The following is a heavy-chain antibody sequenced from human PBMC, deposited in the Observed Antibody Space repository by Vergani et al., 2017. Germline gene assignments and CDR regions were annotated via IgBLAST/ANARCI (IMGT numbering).Heavy chain of an antibody. CDR3: AKDPTNYGDYYYYYMDV. CDR1: GFTFSSYG. V-gene: IGHV3-30*18. J-gene: IGHJ6*03. Sequence: QVQLVESGGGVVQPGRSLRLSCAASGFTFSSYGMHWVRQAPGKGLEWVAVISYDGSNKYYADSVKGRFTISRDNSKNTLYLQMNSLRAEDTAVYYCAKDPTNYGDYYYYYMDVWGKGTTVTVSS. CDR2: ISYDGSNK. D-gene: IGHD4-17*01.